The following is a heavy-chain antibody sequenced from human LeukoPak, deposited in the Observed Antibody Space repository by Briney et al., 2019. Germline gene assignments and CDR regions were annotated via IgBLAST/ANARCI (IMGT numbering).Heavy chain of an antibody. Sequence: PGGSLRLSCAASGFTFSSYGIHWVRQAPGKGPEWVAVIWYDGSNKYYADSVKGRFTISRDNSKNTLYLQMNSLRAEDTALYYCARELSPVVKYYFEYWGQGTLVTVSP. D-gene: IGHD3-22*01. CDR2: IWYDGSNK. CDR1: GFTFSSYG. CDR3: ARELSPVVKYYFEY. J-gene: IGHJ4*02. V-gene: IGHV3-33*01.